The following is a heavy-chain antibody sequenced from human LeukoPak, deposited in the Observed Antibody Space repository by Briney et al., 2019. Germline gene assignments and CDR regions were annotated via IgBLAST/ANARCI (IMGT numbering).Heavy chain of an antibody. CDR1: GYTFTSYY. J-gene: IGHJ1*01. CDR2: INPSGGST. CDR3: ARVDCSGGSCEAPAPQH. V-gene: IGHV1-46*01. Sequence: ASVKVSCKASGYTFTSYYMHWVRQAPGQGLEWMGIINPSGGSTSYAQKFQGRVTMTRDTSTSTVYMELSSLRSEDTAVYYCARVDCSGGSCEAPAPQHWGQGTLVTVSS. D-gene: IGHD2-15*01.